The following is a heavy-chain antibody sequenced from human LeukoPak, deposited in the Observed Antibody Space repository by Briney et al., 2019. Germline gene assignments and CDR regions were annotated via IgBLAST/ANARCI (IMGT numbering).Heavy chain of an antibody. CDR2: INWNGGST. CDR3: ARDASPGYDYDILTGYYPLDY. Sequence: GGSLRLSCAASGFTFDDYGMSWVRQAPGKGLEWVSGINWNGGSTGYADSVKGRFTISRDNAKNSLYLQMNSLRAEDTALYYCARDASPGYDYDILTGYYPLDYWGQGTLATVSS. D-gene: IGHD3-9*01. CDR1: GFTFDDYG. V-gene: IGHV3-20*04. J-gene: IGHJ4*02.